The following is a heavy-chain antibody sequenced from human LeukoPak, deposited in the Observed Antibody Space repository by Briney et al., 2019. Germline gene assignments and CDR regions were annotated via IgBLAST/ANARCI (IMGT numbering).Heavy chain of an antibody. CDR2: INHSGST. D-gene: IGHD2-2*01. CDR3: ARGLSPPAAMALDY. CDR1: GGSFSGYY. Sequence: SETLSLTCAVYGGSFSGYYWSWIRQPPGKGLEWIGEINHSGSTNYNPSLKSRVTISVDTSKNQFSLKLSSVTAADTAVYYCARGLSPPAAMALDYWGQGTLVTVSS. V-gene: IGHV4-34*01. J-gene: IGHJ4*02.